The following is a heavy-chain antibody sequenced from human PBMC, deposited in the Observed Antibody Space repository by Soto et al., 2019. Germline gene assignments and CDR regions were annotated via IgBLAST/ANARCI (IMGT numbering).Heavy chain of an antibody. CDR2: IYPTGTT. CDR1: GGSIRSYY. Sequence: QVQLQESGPGLVKPSETLSLTCNVSGGSIRSYYWSWVRQPAGKALEWIGRIYPTGTTNYNPSLRSRVIMLVDTSKNQFSLTVTSVTAADMAVYYCAREGASGFGMDVWGQGTTVTVSS. D-gene: IGHD1-26*01. CDR3: AREGASGFGMDV. V-gene: IGHV4-4*07. J-gene: IGHJ6*02.